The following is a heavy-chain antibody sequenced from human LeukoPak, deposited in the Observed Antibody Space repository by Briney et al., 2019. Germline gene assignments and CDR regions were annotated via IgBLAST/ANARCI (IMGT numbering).Heavy chain of an antibody. V-gene: IGHV4-34*01. J-gene: IGHJ4*02. CDR1: GGSFSGYY. CDR2: INHSGST. CDR3: ARGRGFWSGYPIPVYDY. Sequence: PSETLSLTCAVYGGSFSGYYWSWIRQPPGKGLEWIGEINHSGSTNYNPSLKSRVTISVDTSKNQFSLKLSSVTAADTAVYYCARGRGFWSGYPIPVYDYWGQGTLVTVSS. D-gene: IGHD3-3*01.